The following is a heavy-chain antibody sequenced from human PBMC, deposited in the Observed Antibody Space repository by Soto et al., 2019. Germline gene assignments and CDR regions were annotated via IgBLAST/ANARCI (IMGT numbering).Heavy chain of an antibody. J-gene: IGHJ4*02. V-gene: IGHV1-69*13. CDR2: IIPIFGTA. D-gene: IGHD3-22*01. CDR3: AREYDSSGYPHPPGY. CDR1: GGTFSSYA. Sequence: SVKVSCKASGGTFSSYAISWVRQAHGQGLEWMGGIIPIFGTANYAQKFQGRVTITADESTSTAYMELSSLRSEDTAVYYCAREYDSSGYPHPPGYWGQGTLVTVSS.